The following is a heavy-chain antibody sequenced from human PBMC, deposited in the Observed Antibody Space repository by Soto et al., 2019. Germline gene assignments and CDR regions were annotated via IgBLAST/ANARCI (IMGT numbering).Heavy chain of an antibody. D-gene: IGHD3-3*01. CDR2: IYWDDDK. V-gene: IGHV2-5*02. CDR1: GFSLTTSGVG. CDR3: AHRVLRTVFGLVTTTAIYFDF. Sequence: QITLNESGPTQVKPRQTLTLTCTFSGFSLTTSGVGVGWIRQSPGKAPEWLALIYWDDDKRYSPSLKSRITSTKDSSKNQVVLTMADLDPADTATYYCAHRVLRTVFGLVTTTAIYFDFWGQGTPVAVSS. J-gene: IGHJ4*02.